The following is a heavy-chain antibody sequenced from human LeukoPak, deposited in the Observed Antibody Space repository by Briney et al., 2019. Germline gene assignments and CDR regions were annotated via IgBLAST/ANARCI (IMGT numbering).Heavy chain of an antibody. D-gene: IGHD2-2*01. J-gene: IGHJ6*03. Sequence: GESLKISCKGSGYSFTSYWIGWVRQMPGKGLEWMGIIYPGDSDTRYSPSFQGQVTITADKSISTAYLQWSSLKASDTAMYYCARRYCSSTSCSPWDYMDVWGKGTTVTVSS. CDR2: IYPGDSDT. CDR3: ARRYCSSTSCSPWDYMDV. CDR1: GYSFTSYW. V-gene: IGHV5-51*01.